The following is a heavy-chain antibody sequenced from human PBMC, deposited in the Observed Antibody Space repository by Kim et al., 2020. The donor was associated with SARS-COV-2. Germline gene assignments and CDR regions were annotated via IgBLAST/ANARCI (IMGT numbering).Heavy chain of an antibody. CDR1: GYTFTNYA. Sequence: ASVKVSCKASGYTFTNYAIHWVRQAPGQRLEWMGWINADNGNTKYSQKFQGRVTITRDTSASTAYMELSSLRSEDTAVYYCARCSNYYGLNWFDPWGQGTLVTVSS. J-gene: IGHJ5*02. CDR2: INADNGNT. CDR3: ARCSNYYGLNWFDP. D-gene: IGHD3-10*01. V-gene: IGHV1-3*01.